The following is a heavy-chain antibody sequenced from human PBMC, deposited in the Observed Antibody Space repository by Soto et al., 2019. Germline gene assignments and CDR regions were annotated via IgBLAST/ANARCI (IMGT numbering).Heavy chain of an antibody. J-gene: IGHJ3*01. CDR1: GSTLTIDR. CDR3: ARGRVITMRAFDF. Sequence: VPVTAACTVVGSTLTIDRTRGRRVAHEQRLEWMGWISAYNGNTNYAQKLQGRVTMTTDTSTSTAYMELRSLRSDDTAEYYCARGRVITMRAFDFWGQGTMVTVS. V-gene: IGHV1-18*01. D-gene: IGHD3-22*01. CDR2: ISAYNGNT.